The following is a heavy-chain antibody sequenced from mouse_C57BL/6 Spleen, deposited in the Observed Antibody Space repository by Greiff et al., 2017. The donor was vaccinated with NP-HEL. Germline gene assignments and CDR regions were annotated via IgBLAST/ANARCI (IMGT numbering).Heavy chain of an antibody. CDR2: IDPSDSET. CDR3: ARSAYYSNWEWFAY. CDR1: GYTFTSYW. V-gene: IGHV1-52*01. Sequence: QVQLQQPGAELVRPGSSVKLSCKASGYTFTSYWMHWVKQRPIQGLEWIGNIDPSDSETHYNQKFKDKATLTVDKSSSTAYMQLSSLTSEDSAVYYCARSAYYSNWEWFAYWGQGTLVTVSA. J-gene: IGHJ3*01. D-gene: IGHD2-5*01.